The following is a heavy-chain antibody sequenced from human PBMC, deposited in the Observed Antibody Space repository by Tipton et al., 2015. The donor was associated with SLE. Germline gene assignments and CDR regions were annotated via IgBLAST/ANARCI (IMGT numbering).Heavy chain of an antibody. V-gene: IGHV1-18*01. D-gene: IGHD1-14*01. CDR2: ISGYNGNT. Sequence: QSGPEVKKPGSSVKVSCKASGGTFSSYAISWVRQAPGQGLEWMGWISGYNGNTDYAQKLQGRVTMTTDTSTSTAYMELRSLRSDDTAVYYCARRTPETRGYYYYMDVWGKGTTVTVSS. CDR3: ARRTPETRGYYYYMDV. J-gene: IGHJ6*03. CDR1: GGTFSSYA.